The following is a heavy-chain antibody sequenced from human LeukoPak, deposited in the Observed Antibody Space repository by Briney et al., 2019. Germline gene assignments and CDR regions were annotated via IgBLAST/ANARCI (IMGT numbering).Heavy chain of an antibody. J-gene: IGHJ4*02. CDR1: GVTFDDYA. V-gene: IGHV3-9*01. D-gene: IGHD3-9*01. Sequence: GGSLRLSCAASGVTFDDYAMHWVRQAPGKGLEWVSGSSWNSGSIGYADSVKGRFTISRDNAKNSLYLQLNSLRAEDTALYYCAKDWGYDILTGSGGFDYCGQGTLVTVSS. CDR2: SSWNSGSI. CDR3: AKDWGYDILTGSGGFDY.